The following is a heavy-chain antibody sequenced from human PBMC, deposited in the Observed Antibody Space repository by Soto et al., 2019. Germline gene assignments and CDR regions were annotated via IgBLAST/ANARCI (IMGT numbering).Heavy chain of an antibody. CDR3: TSRRGYGKDV. Sequence: EVQLVESGGGLVKPGGSLRLSCAASGFTFINAWMSWVRQAPGKGLEWVGRIKSKTDGGTTDYAAPVKGRFSISRDDSKNTLYLEMNSLKTEDTAVYYCTSRRGYGKDVWGQGTTVTVSS. CDR2: IKSKTDGGTT. J-gene: IGHJ6*02. V-gene: IGHV3-15*01. CDR1: GFTFINAW.